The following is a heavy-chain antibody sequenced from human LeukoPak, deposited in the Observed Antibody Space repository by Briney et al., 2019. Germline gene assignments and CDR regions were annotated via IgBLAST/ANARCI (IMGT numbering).Heavy chain of an antibody. CDR1: GFTYSSYA. D-gene: IGHD2-15*01. J-gene: IGHJ5*02. CDR2: TSYDGSKK. CDR3: ARGALYCSGGSCLNWFDP. V-gene: IGHV3-30*03. Sequence: GRSLRLSCAASGFTYSSYAMHWVRQAPGKGLDWVAVTSYDGSKKYYADSVKGRFTISRDNSKNALYLQMNSLRTEDTAVYYCARGALYCSGGSCLNWFDPWGQETLVTVSS.